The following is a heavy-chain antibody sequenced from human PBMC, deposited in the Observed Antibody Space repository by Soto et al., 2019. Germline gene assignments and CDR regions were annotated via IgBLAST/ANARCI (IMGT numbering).Heavy chain of an antibody. CDR1: GFTFSSYA. J-gene: IGHJ6*02. D-gene: IGHD6-19*01. Sequence: QVQLVESGGGVVQPGRSLRLTCAASGFTFSSYAMHWVRQAPGKGLEWVAVISYDGSNKYYADSVKGRFTISRDNSKNTLYLQMNSLRAEDTAVYYCARDSYSSGWSSPYYYYGMDVWGQGTTVTVSS. CDR3: ARDSYSSGWSSPYYYYGMDV. CDR2: ISYDGSNK. V-gene: IGHV3-30-3*01.